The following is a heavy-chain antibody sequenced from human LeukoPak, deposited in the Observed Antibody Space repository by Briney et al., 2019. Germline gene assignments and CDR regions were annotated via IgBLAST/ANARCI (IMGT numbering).Heavy chain of an antibody. CDR1: GGTFSSYA. J-gene: IGHJ6*03. Sequence: SVKVSCKASGGTFSSYAISWVRQAPGQGLEWMGGIIPIFGTANYAQKFQGRVTITTDESTSTAYMELSSLRSEDTAVYYCARVPFFGVVTEYYYYYMDVWGKGTTVTVPS. CDR2: IIPIFGTA. D-gene: IGHD3-3*01. CDR3: ARVPFFGVVTEYYYYYMDV. V-gene: IGHV1-69*05.